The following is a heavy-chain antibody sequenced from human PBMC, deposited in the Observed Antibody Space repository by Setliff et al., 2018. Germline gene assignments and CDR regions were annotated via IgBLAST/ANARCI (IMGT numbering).Heavy chain of an antibody. J-gene: IGHJ4*02. D-gene: IGHD6-19*01. CDR3: ARDPYSSGSLMKAFDY. Sequence: SETLSLTCSVSGGSTSNSDFYWGWIRQPPGKGPEWIGSIYHSGGTYYNPFLKSRVTISVDMSKSQFSLKLSSVTAADTAVYYCARDPYSSGSLMKAFDYWGQGTLVTVSS. CDR1: GGSTSNSDFY. CDR2: IYHSGGT. V-gene: IGHV4-39*02.